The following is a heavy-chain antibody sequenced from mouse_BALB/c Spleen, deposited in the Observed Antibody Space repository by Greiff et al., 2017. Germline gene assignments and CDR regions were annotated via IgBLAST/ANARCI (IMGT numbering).Heavy chain of an antibody. CDR2: ISSGGST. CDR1: GFTFSSYA. V-gene: IGHV5-6-5*01. J-gene: IGHJ2*01. CDR3: ARQGGYFDY. Sequence: EVKVVESGGGLVKPGGSLKLSCAASGFTFSSYAMSWVRQTPEKRLEWVASISSGGSTYYPDSVKGRFTISRDNARNILYLQMSSLRSEDTAMYYCARQGGYFDYWGQGTTLTVSS.